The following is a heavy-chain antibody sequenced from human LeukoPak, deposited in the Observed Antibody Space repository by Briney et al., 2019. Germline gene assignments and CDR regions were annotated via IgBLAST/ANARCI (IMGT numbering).Heavy chain of an antibody. D-gene: IGHD3-16*01. CDR1: GDSVSSNTAA. Sequence: SQTLSLTCAISGDSVSSNTAAWYWIRQSPSRGLEWLGRTYYRSKWYHEYAVSVRSRITINADTSKNQFSLQLNSVTPEDTAVYYCARDPSDDQGLDYWGQGTRVTVSS. V-gene: IGHV6-1*01. CDR2: TYYRSKWYH. CDR3: ARDPSDDQGLDY. J-gene: IGHJ4*02.